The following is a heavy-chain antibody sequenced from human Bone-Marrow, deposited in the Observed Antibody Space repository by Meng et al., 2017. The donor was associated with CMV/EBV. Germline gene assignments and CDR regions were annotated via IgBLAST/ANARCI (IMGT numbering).Heavy chain of an antibody. CDR2: IYYSGST. Sequence: SETLSLTCTVSGGSVSSGSYYWSWIRQPPGKGLEWIGYIYYSGSTNYNPSLKSRVTISVDTSKNQFSLKLSSVTAADTAVYYCARDFSGYDSCWGQGTLVTVSS. CDR3: ARDFSGYDSC. J-gene: IGHJ4*02. CDR1: GGSVSSGSYY. V-gene: IGHV4-61*01. D-gene: IGHD5-12*01.